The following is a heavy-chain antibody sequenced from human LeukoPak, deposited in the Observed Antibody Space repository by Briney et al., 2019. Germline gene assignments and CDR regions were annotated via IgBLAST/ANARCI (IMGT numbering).Heavy chain of an antibody. J-gene: IGHJ5*02. CDR3: ARDLEAAAGTWGPNWFDP. CDR1: GFTFSSSA. Sequence: PGGSLRLSCVASGFTFSSSAMHWVRQAPGKGLEWVAVVSYVGSNKYYADSVKGRVTISIDNSKITLYLQLKSLRAEDTAVYYCARDLEAAAGTWGPNWFDPWGPGTLVPVSS. V-gene: IGHV3-30-3*01. D-gene: IGHD6-13*01. CDR2: VSYVGSNK.